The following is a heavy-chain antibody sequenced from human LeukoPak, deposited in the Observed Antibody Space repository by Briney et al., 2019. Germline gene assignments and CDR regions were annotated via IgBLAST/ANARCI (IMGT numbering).Heavy chain of an antibody. CDR2: IIPIFGTA. CDR1: GGTFSSYA. D-gene: IGHD5-18*01. V-gene: IGHV1-69*06. CDR3: ARAGEGYSYGTLYYYYMDV. J-gene: IGHJ6*03. Sequence: ASVKVSCKASGGTFSSYAISWVRQAPGQGLEWMGGIIPIFGTANYVQKFQGRVTITADKSTSTAYMELSSLRSEDTAVYYRARAGEGYSYGTLYYYYMDVWGKGTTVTVSS.